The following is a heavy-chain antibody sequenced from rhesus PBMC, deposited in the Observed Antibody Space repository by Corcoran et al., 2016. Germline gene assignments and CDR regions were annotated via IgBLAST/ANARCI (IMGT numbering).Heavy chain of an antibody. CDR2: IGASSGST. J-gene: IGHJ4*01. V-gene: IGHV4-127*01. CDR3: AREWGFDY. Sequence: QVQLQESGPGLVKPSETLSLTCAVSGYSISSGYGWSWIRQPPGKGLEWIGYIGASSGSTNYNPSLKSRVTIAKETSKNQFSLKLSSVTAADTAVYYCAREWGFDYWGQGVLVTVSS. D-gene: IGHD7-45*01. CDR1: GYSISSGYG.